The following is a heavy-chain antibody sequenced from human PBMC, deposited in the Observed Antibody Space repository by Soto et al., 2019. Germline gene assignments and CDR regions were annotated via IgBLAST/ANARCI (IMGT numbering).Heavy chain of an antibody. CDR1: GGSISSSSYY. D-gene: IGHD5-18*01. Sequence: QLQLQESGPGLVKPSETLSLTCTVSGGSISSSSYYWGWIRQPPGKGLEWIGSIYYSGSTYYNPSLKSRVTISVDTSKNQFSLKLSSVTAADTAVYYCASQRGYSYYDYWGQGTLVTVSS. V-gene: IGHV4-39*01. CDR3: ASQRGYSYYDY. CDR2: IYYSGST. J-gene: IGHJ4*02.